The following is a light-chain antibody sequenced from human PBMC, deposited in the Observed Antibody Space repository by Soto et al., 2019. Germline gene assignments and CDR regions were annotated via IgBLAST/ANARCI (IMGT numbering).Light chain of an antibody. CDR1: QSVSSF. V-gene: IGKV3-11*01. J-gene: IGKJ5*01. Sequence: EIVLTQSPATLSLSPGERATLSCRASQSVSSFLAWYQQRPGQAPRLLIYDASNRATGIPARFSGSGSGTDFTLSINSLEPEDFAVYYCQQRSNWPVTVGQGTRLEIK. CDR2: DAS. CDR3: QQRSNWPVT.